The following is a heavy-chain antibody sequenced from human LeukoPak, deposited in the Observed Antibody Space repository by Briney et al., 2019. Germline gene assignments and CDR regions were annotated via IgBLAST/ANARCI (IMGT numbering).Heavy chain of an antibody. J-gene: IGHJ5*02. Sequence: SETLSLTCTVSGGSISSYYWSWIRQPPGKRLEWIGYVYDTGATNYNPSLKSRFTISIDTSKNQFSLYLSSVTAADTAVYYCARLPLIATTRGGFDPWGQGTLVTVSS. CDR1: GGSISSYY. V-gene: IGHV4-59*08. CDR2: VYDTGAT. CDR3: ARLPLIATTRGGFDP. D-gene: IGHD1/OR15-1a*01.